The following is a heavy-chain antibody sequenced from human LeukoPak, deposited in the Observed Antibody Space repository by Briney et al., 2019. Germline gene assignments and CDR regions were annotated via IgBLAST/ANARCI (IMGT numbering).Heavy chain of an antibody. CDR3: ATDGAGDYLNH. J-gene: IGHJ4*02. D-gene: IGHD4-17*01. CDR1: GYIFTELS. Sequence: ASVKVSCKVSGYIFTELSMHWVRQAPGQGLEWMGGFNPEDGETFYAQKFQGRVNVTEDTSTDTAYMELSSLRYDDTAVYYCATDGAGDYLNHWGQGTLVTVSS. CDR2: FNPEDGET. V-gene: IGHV1-24*01.